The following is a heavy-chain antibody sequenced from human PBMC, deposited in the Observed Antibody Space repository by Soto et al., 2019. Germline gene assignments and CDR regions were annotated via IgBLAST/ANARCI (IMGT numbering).Heavy chain of an antibody. J-gene: IGHJ4*02. CDR1: GFTFSSYS. CDR3: ARGELWFDY. Sequence: EVQLVESGGGLVKPGGSLRVSCVASGFTFSSYSMNWVRQAPGKGLEWVSSISSLSSYIYYADSVKGRFTISRDHAKNSLYLQMNSLRAEDTAIYYCARGELWFDYWGQGTLVTVSS. V-gene: IGHV3-21*01. CDR2: ISSLSSYI. D-gene: IGHD5-18*01.